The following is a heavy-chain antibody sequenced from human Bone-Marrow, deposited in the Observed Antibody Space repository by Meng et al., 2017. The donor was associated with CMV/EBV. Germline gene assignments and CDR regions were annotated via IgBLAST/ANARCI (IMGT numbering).Heavy chain of an antibody. CDR3: ARYSGYDFALDY. CDR2: ISFDGSNK. J-gene: IGHJ4*02. CDR1: GFTFSNYA. D-gene: IGHD5-12*01. V-gene: IGHV3-30-3*01. Sequence: GESLKISCAASGFTFSNYAMHWVRQAPGKGLEWVAVISFDGSNKYYADSVKGRFTISRDNSKKTYLQMNSLRAEDTAVYYCARYSGYDFALDYWGQGTRVTVSS.